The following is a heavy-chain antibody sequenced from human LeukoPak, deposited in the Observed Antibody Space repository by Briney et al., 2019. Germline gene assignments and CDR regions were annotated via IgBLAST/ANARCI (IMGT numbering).Heavy chain of an antibody. D-gene: IGHD4-23*01. CDR2: ISYDGSNK. V-gene: IGHV3-30*18. Sequence: PGGSLRLSCTASGLAFSEYGMHWVRQAPGKGLEWVAVISYDGSNKYHLDSVKGRFTISRDNSKDTLYLQMDSLRPEDTAVYYCAKSPTVDAAFDIWGQGTMVTVSS. J-gene: IGHJ3*02. CDR3: AKSPTVDAAFDI. CDR1: GLAFSEYG.